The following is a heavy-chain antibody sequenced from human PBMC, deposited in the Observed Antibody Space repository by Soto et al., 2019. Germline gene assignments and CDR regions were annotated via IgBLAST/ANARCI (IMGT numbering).Heavy chain of an antibody. CDR1: GASISGYY. V-gene: IGHV4-4*07. Sequence: PSETLSLTCTVSGASISGYYWSWIRQPAGKGLEWIGRIYTSGSTNYNPSLMSRVTMSVDTSKNQFSLKLSSVTAADTAVYYCARERLGYCSGGSCYSPARWFDPWGQGTLVTISS. CDR2: IYTSGST. CDR3: ARERLGYCSGGSCYSPARWFDP. D-gene: IGHD2-15*01. J-gene: IGHJ5*02.